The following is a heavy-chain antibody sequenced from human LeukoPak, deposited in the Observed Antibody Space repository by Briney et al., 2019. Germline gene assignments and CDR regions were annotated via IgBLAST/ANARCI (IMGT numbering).Heavy chain of an antibody. V-gene: IGHV4-34*01. CDR3: ARVGGYNIRTFDY. CDR2: INHSGST. D-gene: IGHD5-24*01. J-gene: IGHJ4*02. CDR1: GGSFSGYY. Sequence: SSETLSLTCAVYGGSFSGYYWSWIRQPPGKGLEGIGEINHSGSTNYNPSLKSRVAISVDTSKNQFSLKLSSVTAADTAVYYCARVGGYNIRTFDYWGQGTLVTVSS.